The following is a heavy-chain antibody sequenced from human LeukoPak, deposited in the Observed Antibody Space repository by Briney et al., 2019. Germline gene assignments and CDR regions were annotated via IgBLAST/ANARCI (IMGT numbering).Heavy chain of an antibody. J-gene: IGHJ4*02. Sequence: GGSLRLSCAASGFTFSDYEMNWVRQAPGKGLEWVSYISSSASIIYYSDSVKGRFTISRDNAKDSLYLQMNSLRAEDTAVYYCTRDPAYESSGYTFDYWGQGTLVTVSS. V-gene: IGHV3-48*03. CDR2: ISSSASII. CDR3: TRDPAYESSGYTFDY. CDR1: GFTFSDYE. D-gene: IGHD3-22*01.